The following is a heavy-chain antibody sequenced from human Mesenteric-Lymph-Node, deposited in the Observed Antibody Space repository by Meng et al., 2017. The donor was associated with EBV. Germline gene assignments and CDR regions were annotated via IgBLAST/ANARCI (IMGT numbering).Heavy chain of an antibody. CDR2: ISSSSYI. CDR1: GFTFSSYS. CDR3: ARELLWFGEGPPFDY. V-gene: IGHV3-21*01. D-gene: IGHD3-10*01. Sequence: EVXLVESGGXLVKPGGSLILSCAASGFTFSSYSMNWVRQAPGKGLEWVSSISSSSYIYYADSVKGRFTISRDNAKNSLYLQMNSLRAEDTAVYYCARELLWFGEGPPFDYWGQGTLVTVAS. J-gene: IGHJ4*02.